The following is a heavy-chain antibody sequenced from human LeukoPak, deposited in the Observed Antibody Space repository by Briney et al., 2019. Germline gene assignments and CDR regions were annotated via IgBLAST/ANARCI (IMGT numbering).Heavy chain of an antibody. D-gene: IGHD3-10*01. V-gene: IGHV3-49*03. CDR3: TSQKDYYGSGSYWTFDP. CDR1: GLTFGDYV. J-gene: IGHJ5*02. Sequence: GGSLRLSCTASGLTFGDYVMSWFRQAPGKGLEWVGFIRSKACGGTTEYAASVKGRFTISRDDSKSIAYVQMNSLKTEDTAVYYCTSQKDYYGSGSYWTFDPWGQGTLVTVSS. CDR2: IRSKACGGTT.